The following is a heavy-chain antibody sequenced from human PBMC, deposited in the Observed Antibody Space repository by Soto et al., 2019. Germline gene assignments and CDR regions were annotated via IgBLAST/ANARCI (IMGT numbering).Heavy chain of an antibody. Sequence: EVQLLESGGGLVQPGGSLRLSCAASGFTFSSYAMSWVRQAPGKGLEWVSGISSSGGSTYYADSVKGRFTISRDNSKNTLYLQMNCLRAEDTAVYYCAKGGGVCGSGSYPFWYWGQGTLVTVSS. J-gene: IGHJ4*02. V-gene: IGHV3-23*01. CDR1: GFTFSSYA. D-gene: IGHD3-10*01. CDR2: ISSSGGST. CDR3: AKGGGVCGSGSYPFWY.